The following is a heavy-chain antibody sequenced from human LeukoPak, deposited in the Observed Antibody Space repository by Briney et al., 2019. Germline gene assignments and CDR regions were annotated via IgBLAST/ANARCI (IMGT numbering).Heavy chain of an antibody. J-gene: IGHJ4*02. CDR1: GFTFSSYS. CDR3: ARAVGAYYYDSSGSRLMGY. Sequence: GGSLRLSCAASGFTFSSYSMNWVRQAPGKGLEWVSSISRSSSYIYYADSVKGRFTISKDNAKNSLYLQMNSLRAEDTAVYYCARAVGAYYYDSSGSRLMGYWGQGTLVTVSS. D-gene: IGHD3-22*01. CDR2: ISRSSSYI. V-gene: IGHV3-21*01.